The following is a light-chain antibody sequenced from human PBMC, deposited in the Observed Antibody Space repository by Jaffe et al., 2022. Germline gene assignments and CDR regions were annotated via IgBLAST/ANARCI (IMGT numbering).Light chain of an antibody. J-gene: IGKJ4*01. CDR2: DAS. V-gene: IGKV1-9*01. CDR1: QDISTY. CDR3: HQLVKYPPT. Sequence: DIQLTQSPSFVSASVGDSVTLTCRASQDISTYLAWYQRKPGKAPKALIYDASTLHTGVPSRFSGRGSGTDFTLTISGLQPEDFATYYCHQLVKYPPTFGGGTEVEIK.